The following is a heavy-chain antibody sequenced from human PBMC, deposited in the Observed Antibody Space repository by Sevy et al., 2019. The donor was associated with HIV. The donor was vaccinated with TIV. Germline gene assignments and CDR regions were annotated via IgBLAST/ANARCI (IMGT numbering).Heavy chain of an antibody. V-gene: IGHV4-4*07. CDR2: IYTSGST. CDR3: ARDRVPWGYSYGYDY. CDR1: GGSISSYY. D-gene: IGHD5-18*01. J-gene: IGHJ4*02. Sequence: SETLSLTCTVSGGSISSYYWSWIRQPAGKGLEWIGRIYTSGSTNYNPSLKSRVTMSVDTSKNQFSLKLSSVTAADTAVYYCARDRVPWGYSYGYDYWGQGTLVTVSS.